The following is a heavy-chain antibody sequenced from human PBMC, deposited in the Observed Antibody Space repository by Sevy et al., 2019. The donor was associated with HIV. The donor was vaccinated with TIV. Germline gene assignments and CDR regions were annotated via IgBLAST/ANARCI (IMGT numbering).Heavy chain of an antibody. CDR2: IYHTGNT. D-gene: IGHD4-17*01. V-gene: IGHV4-30-2*01. Sequence: SETLSLTCAVSGGSISSGGYSWNWIRQPPGKGLEWIGYIYHTGNTYYNPSLKSRVTISVDTSKNQFSLKLSSVTAADTAVYYCARGALPGDYGAFDIWGQGTMVTVSS. J-gene: IGHJ3*02. CDR3: ARGALPGDYGAFDI. CDR1: GGSISSGGYS.